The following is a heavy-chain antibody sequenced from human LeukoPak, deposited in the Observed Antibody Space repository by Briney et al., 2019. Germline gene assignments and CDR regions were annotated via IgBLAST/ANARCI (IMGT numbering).Heavy chain of an antibody. J-gene: IGHJ5*02. CDR1: GYSISNSYY. CDR2: IYHSGST. CDR3: ARPDYGRNWFDP. Sequence: SETLSLTCTVSGYSISNSYYWGWIRQPPGKGLEWIGSIYHSGSTYYNPSLKSRVTISVDTSNNQFSLRLTSVTAADTAVYYCARPDYGRNWFDPWGQGTLVTVSS. V-gene: IGHV4-38-2*02. D-gene: IGHD4-17*01.